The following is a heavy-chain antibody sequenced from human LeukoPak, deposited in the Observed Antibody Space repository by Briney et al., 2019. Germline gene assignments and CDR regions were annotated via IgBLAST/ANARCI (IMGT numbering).Heavy chain of an antibody. V-gene: IGHV3-21*01. J-gene: IGHJ4*02. CDR1: GFIFSSYS. CDR2: ISSSSTYI. Sequence: GGSLRLSCAASGFIFSSYSINWVRQAPGKGLEWVSFISSSSTYIYYADSVKGRFTISRDNSKNTLYLQMNSLRAEDTAVYYCARGYTYGDYWGQGTLVTVSS. D-gene: IGHD5-18*01. CDR3: ARGYTYGDY.